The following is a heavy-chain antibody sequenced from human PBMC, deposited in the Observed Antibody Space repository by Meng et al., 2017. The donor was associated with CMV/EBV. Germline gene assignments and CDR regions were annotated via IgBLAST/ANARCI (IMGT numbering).Heavy chain of an antibody. CDR3: ARVQPGMATMQYYFDY. CDR1: GGSVSSGSYY. J-gene: IGHJ4*02. Sequence: GSLRLSCTVSGGSVSSGSYYWSWIRQPPGKGLEWIGYIYYSGSTNYNPSLKSRVTISVHTSKNQFSLKLSSVTAADTAVCYCARVQPGMATMQYYFDYWGQGTLVTVSS. CDR2: IYYSGST. V-gene: IGHV4-61*01. D-gene: IGHD5-24*01.